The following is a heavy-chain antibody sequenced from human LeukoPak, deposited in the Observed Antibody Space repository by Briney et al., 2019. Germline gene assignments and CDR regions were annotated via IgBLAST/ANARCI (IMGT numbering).Heavy chain of an antibody. CDR1: GGSIGSYY. CDR2: LYDSGST. J-gene: IGHJ5*02. Sequence: SETLSLTYTVSGGSIGSYYWSWIRQPPGKGLEWIGYLYDSGSTIYNPSLKSRVTISVDTSKKQFSLKLNSVTAADTAVYYCAGGSSSWPYNWFDPWGQGILVTVSS. D-gene: IGHD6-13*01. V-gene: IGHV4-59*01. CDR3: AGGSSSWPYNWFDP.